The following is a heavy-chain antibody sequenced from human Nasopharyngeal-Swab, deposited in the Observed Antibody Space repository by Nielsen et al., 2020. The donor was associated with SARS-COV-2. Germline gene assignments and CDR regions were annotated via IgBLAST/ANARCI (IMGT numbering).Heavy chain of an antibody. J-gene: IGHJ4*02. CDR1: GYTFTSYD. V-gene: IGHV1-8*01. CDR3: ARDYLWSSGYVFDC. Sequence: ASVKVSCKASGYTFTSYDINWVRQATGQGLEWMGWMNPNSGNTGYAQKFQGRVTMTRNTSISTAYMELSSLRSEDTAVYYCARDYLWSSGYVFDCWGQGTLVTVSS. CDR2: MNPNSGNT. D-gene: IGHD3-22*01.